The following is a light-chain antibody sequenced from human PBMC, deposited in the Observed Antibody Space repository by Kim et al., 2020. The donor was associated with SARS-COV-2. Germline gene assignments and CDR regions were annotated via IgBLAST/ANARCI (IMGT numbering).Light chain of an antibody. CDR2: RNN. CDR3: AAWDDSLSGHVV. V-gene: IGLV1-47*01. Sequence: ELTQPPSASGTPGQRVTISCSGSSSNIGSNYVYWYQQLPGTAPKLLIYRNNQRPSGVPDRFSGSKSGTSASLAISGLRSEDETDYYCAAWDDSLSGHVVFGGGTQLTVL. CDR1: SSNIGSNY. J-gene: IGLJ2*01.